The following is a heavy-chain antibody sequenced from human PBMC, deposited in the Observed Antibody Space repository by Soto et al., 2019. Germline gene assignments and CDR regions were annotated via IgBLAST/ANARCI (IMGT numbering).Heavy chain of an antibody. CDR2: ISAYNGNT. CDR1: GYTFTSYG. CDR3: ARDRELTYYYYGMDV. D-gene: IGHD1-26*01. Sequence: ASVKVSCKASGYTFTSYGISWVRQAPGQGLEWMGWISAYNGNTNYAQKLQGRVTMTTDTSTSTAYMELRSLRSDVTAVYYCARDRELTYYYYGMDVWGQGTTVTVSS. J-gene: IGHJ6*02. V-gene: IGHV1-18*04.